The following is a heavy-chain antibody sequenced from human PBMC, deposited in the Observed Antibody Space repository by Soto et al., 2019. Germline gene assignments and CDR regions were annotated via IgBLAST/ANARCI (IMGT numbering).Heavy chain of an antibody. CDR3: ASGNAGRKLLWFGEPNYYYYMDV. CDR1: GFTFSSYS. V-gene: IGHV3-48*01. D-gene: IGHD3-10*01. CDR2: ISSSSSTI. Sequence: GGSLRLSCAASGFTFSSYSMNWVRQAPGKGLEWVSYISSSSSTIYYADSVKGRFTISRDNAKNSLYLQMNSLRAEDTAVYYCASGNAGRKLLWFGEPNYYYYMDVWGKGTTVTVSS. J-gene: IGHJ6*03.